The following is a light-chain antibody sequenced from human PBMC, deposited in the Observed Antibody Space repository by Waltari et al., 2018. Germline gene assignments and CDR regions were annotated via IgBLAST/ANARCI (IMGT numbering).Light chain of an antibody. CDR3: SAYAGTPWV. CDR2: EVT. J-gene: IGLJ3*02. CDR1: SSAVGSYNL. V-gene: IGLV2-23*02. Sequence: QSALTQPASVSGSPGQSVTISCTRTSSAVGSYNLVSWHQQHPSKAPRLIIYEVTKRPSGIADRFSGSKAGNTASLTISGLQAEDEADYYCSAYAGTPWVHGGGTKLTVL.